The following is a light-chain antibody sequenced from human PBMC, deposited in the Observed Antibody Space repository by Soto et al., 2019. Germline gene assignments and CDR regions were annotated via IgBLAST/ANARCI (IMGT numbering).Light chain of an antibody. CDR3: QQYGSS. CDR2: ATS. CDR1: QSVSSTY. J-gene: IGKJ4*01. Sequence: EIVLTQSPGTLSLSPGERATLSCRASQSVSSTYLAWYQQKPGQAPRLLIYATSSRATGIPDRFSGSGSGTDFTLTISRLEPEDFAVYYCQQYGSSFGGGTKVEI. V-gene: IGKV3-20*01.